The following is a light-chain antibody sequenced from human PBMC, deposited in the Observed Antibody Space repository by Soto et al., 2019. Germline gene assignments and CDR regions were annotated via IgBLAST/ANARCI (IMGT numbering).Light chain of an antibody. Sequence: PGDGVSLSCRASQTVPNNYLAWYQPKPDQAPRLLIFGASNRATGIPDRFGGSASGTDFTLSISRLEPEEFAVYYCQQNGASPLPFGGGARLEVK. CDR3: QQNGASPLP. CDR2: GAS. V-gene: IGKV3-20*01. J-gene: IGKJ4*01. CDR1: QTVPNNY.